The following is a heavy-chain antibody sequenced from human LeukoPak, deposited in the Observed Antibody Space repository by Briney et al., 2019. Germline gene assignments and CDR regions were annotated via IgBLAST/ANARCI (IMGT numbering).Heavy chain of an antibody. Sequence: GGSLRLSCAASGFTFSNYAMSWVRQAPGRGLQWVSAISGSGGSTYYADSVKGRFTISRDTSKNTLYLQMNSLRAEDTAVYYCAKDSAPAALYYFDYWGQGTLVTVSS. CDR3: AKDSAPAALYYFDY. CDR1: GFTFSNYA. CDR2: ISGSGGST. D-gene: IGHD2-2*01. V-gene: IGHV3-23*01. J-gene: IGHJ4*02.